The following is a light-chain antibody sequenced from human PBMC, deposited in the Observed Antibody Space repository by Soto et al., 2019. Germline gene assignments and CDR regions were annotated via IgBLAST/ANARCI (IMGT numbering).Light chain of an antibody. J-gene: IGKJ1*01. CDR1: QNINTW. V-gene: IGKV1-5*03. CDR3: MQSSNYVWT. Sequence: DIQMSHSPSTVSASERDRVTITCRASQNINTWLSWYHQAPGEPPKLLIFKASRLQSGVPSRFSGGGSATRFTLTINGLQPDDFGTYYCMQSSNYVWTFGQGTKVDI. CDR2: KAS.